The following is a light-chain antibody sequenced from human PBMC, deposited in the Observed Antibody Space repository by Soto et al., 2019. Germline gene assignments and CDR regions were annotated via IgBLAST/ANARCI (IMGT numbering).Light chain of an antibody. V-gene: IGKV1-8*01. Sequence: AIRMTQSPSSLSASTGDRVAITCRASQGISSYLAWYQQKPRKAPKLMISAASTLHSGVRSRFSGSGSGTAFTLTISCLESEDFATYYWQQDYRYPRTFGQGTKVEIK. CDR1: QGISSY. CDR3: QQDYRYPRT. CDR2: AAS. J-gene: IGKJ1*01.